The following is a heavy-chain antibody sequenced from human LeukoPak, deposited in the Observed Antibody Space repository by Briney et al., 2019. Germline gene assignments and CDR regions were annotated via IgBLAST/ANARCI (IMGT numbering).Heavy chain of an antibody. CDR1: GFTFSSYA. J-gene: IGHJ6*04. V-gene: IGHV3-30-3*01. D-gene: IGHD6-6*01. CDR3: AKDRLPPDV. CDR2: ISYDGSNK. Sequence: GGSLRLSCAASGFTFSSYAMHWVRQAPGKGLKWVAVISYDGSNKYYADSVKGRFTISRDNSKNTLYLQMNSLRAEDTAVYYCAKDRLPPDVWGKGTTVTVSS.